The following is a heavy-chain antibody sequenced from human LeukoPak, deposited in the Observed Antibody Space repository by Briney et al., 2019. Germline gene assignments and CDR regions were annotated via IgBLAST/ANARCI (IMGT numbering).Heavy chain of an antibody. Sequence: GXSVKVSCKVSGSSYAINWVRLAPGHGLEWMGAIIPSFGRAKYAQKFQDRVSITSDESTSTVYMELSSLRTDDTAIYYCARAGRFSNYDYYYHMDVWGRGTTVIVSS. J-gene: IGHJ6*03. CDR1: GSSYA. CDR3: ARAGRFSNYDYYYHMDV. D-gene: IGHD4-11*01. CDR2: IIPSFGRA. V-gene: IGHV1-69*13.